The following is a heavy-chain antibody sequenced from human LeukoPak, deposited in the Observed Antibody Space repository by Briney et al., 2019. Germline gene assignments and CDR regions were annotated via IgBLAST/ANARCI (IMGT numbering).Heavy chain of an antibody. CDR2: IYHSGTT. CDR1: GGSISDYY. Sequence: PSETLSLTCTVSGGSISDYYWSWIRQSPGKGLEWIGYIYHSGTTNYNPSLKSRVTISVDTSKNQFSLKLSSVTAADTAVHYCAREESYYDSSRFDPWDQGTLVTVSS. V-gene: IGHV4-59*01. J-gene: IGHJ5*02. CDR3: AREESYYDSSRFDP. D-gene: IGHD3-22*01.